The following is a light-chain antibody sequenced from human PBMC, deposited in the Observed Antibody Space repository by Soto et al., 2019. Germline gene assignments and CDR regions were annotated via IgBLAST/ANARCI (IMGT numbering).Light chain of an antibody. CDR3: QQYGSSPWT. CDR2: GAS. Sequence: ESVLRQSPGTLSLSRGERATLSCRASQSVSSSYLAWYQQKPGQAPRLLIYGASSRATAIRDRFSGSGSGTDFTLTISRLEPEDLAVYYCQQYGSSPWTFGQGTKVDIK. J-gene: IGKJ1*01. V-gene: IGKV3-20*01. CDR1: QSVSSSY.